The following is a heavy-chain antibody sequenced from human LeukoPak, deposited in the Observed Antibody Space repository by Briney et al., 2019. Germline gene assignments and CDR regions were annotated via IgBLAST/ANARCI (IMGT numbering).Heavy chain of an antibody. CDR3: ARDLGYCSGGSC. D-gene: IGHD2-15*01. V-gene: IGHV3-53*01. CDR1: GFTVSSNH. Sequence: PGGSLRLSCAASGFTVSSNHMSWVRQAPGKGLEWVSVIYSGGSTYYADSVKGRFTISRDNSKNTLYLQMNSLRAEDTAVYYCARDLGYCSGGSCWGQGTLVTVSS. J-gene: IGHJ4*02. CDR2: IYSGGST.